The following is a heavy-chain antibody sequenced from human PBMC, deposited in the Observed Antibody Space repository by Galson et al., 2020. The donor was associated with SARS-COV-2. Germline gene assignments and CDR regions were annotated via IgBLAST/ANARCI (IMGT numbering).Heavy chain of an antibody. Sequence: GASVKVSCKASGYTFTSYGISWVRQAPGQGLEWMGWISAYNGNTNYAQKLQGRVTMTTDTSTSTAYMELRSLRSDDTAVYYCARAVRLQDTIAVPGYWGQGTLVTVSS. V-gene: IGHV1-18*04. D-gene: IGHD6-19*01. CDR3: ARAVRLQDTIAVPGY. CDR2: ISAYNGNT. CDR1: GYTFTSYG. J-gene: IGHJ4*02.